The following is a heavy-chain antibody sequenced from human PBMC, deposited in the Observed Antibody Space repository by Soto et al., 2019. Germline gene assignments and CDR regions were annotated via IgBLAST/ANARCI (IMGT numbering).Heavy chain of an antibody. CDR1: GGSISSGDYY. Sequence: QVQLQESGPGLVKPSQTLSLTCTVSGGSISSGDYYWSWIRQPPGKGLEWIGYIYYSGSTYYNPSLKSRVAISVXXSKSQFSLRLSSVTAADTAVYYCARERPDGCRLDPWGQGTLVTVSS. CDR2: IYYSGST. CDR3: ARERPDGCRLDP. D-gene: IGHD6-19*01. V-gene: IGHV4-30-4*01. J-gene: IGHJ5*02.